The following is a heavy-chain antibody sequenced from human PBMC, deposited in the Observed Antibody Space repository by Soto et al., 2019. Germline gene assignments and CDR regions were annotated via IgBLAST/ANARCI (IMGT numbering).Heavy chain of an antibody. CDR1: GASIRSGGYY. Sequence: PSDTLSLTCTVSGASIRSGGYYWSWIRQDPGKGLEWLGYIYDNGTTYYNPSLKSRVSISRGTSKNQFSLKMTSLTAADTAIYYCASGQVGATTWFDPWGQGTKVTVSS. CDR2: IYDNGTT. D-gene: IGHD1-26*01. V-gene: IGHV4-31*03. J-gene: IGHJ5*02. CDR3: ASGQVGATTWFDP.